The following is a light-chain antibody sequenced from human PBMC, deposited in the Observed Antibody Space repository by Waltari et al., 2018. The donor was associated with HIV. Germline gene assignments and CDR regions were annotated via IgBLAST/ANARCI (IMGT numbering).Light chain of an antibody. CDR1: TSDVGSYNL. V-gene: IGLV2-23*02. CDR2: EVS. CDR3: CSYAGSTTFEV. Sequence: QSALTQPASVSGSPGQSITISCTGNTSDVGSYNLVSWYQQHPGKAPKLMIYEVSKRPSGVSDRFSGSKSDNTASLTISGLQAEDEADYFCCSYAGSTTFEVFGTGTKVTVL. J-gene: IGLJ1*01.